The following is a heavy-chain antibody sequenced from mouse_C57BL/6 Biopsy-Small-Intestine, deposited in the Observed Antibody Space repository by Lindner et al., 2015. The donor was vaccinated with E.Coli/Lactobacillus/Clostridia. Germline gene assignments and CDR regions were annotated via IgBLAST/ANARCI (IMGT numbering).Heavy chain of an antibody. V-gene: IGHV1-81*01. J-gene: IGHJ1*01. D-gene: IGHD1-1*02. CDR2: LIPMFGTT. CDR3: ARERDYYDGEGDAFDI. CDR1: GGTFSSQA. Sequence: SVKVSCKASGGTFSSQAISWVRQAPGQGLEWMGGLIPMFGTTYQSQKFQARVTITADKSTNTAYMELSSLRSEDTAVYYCARERDYYDGEGDAFDIWGPGTMVTVSS.